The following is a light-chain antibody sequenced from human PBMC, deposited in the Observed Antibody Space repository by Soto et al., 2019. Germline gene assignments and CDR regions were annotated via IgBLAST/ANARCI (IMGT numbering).Light chain of an antibody. V-gene: IGKV3-20*01. CDR1: QSVNNF. CDR2: AAS. J-gene: IGKJ1*01. CDR3: QQYGNSPQT. Sequence: EVVMTQFPATLSVSPGERATLSCRASQSVNNFLAWYQQTPGQAPRLLIYAASSRATGIPDRFSGSGSGTDFTLTISRLEPEDFAVYYCQQYGNSPQTFGQGTKVDIK.